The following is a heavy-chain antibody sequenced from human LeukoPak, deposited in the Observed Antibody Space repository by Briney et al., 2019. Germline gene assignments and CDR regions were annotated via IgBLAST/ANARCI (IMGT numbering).Heavy chain of an antibody. CDR3: ARGYCSSTSCYVADAFDI. D-gene: IGHD2-2*01. J-gene: IGHJ3*02. V-gene: IGHV4-59*01. CDR2: IYYSGST. Sequence: SETLSLTCTVSGGSISSYYWSWIRQPPGKGLEWIGYIYYSGSTNYNPSLKSRVTISVDTSKNQFSLKLSSVTAADTAVYYCARGYCSSTSCYVADAFDIWGQGTMVTVSS. CDR1: GGSISSYY.